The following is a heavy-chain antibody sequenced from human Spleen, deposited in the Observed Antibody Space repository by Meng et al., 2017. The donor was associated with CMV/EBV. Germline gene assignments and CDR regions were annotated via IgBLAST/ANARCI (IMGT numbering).Heavy chain of an antibody. V-gene: IGHV3-23*01. CDR3: AKHNSRVVIGGGVDY. J-gene: IGHJ4*02. CDR1: GFTFGTYA. D-gene: IGHD3-3*01. Sequence: GESLKISCAASGFTFGTYAIHWVRQAPGKGLEWVSSLNFGGGGTDYADSVKSRFTISRDNSKNTLYLQMHSLRAEDTAMYYCAKHNSRVVIGGGVDYWGQGTLVTVSS. CDR2: LNFGGGGT.